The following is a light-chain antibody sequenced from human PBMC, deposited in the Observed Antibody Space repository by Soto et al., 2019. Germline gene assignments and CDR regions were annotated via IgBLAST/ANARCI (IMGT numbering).Light chain of an antibody. J-gene: IGKJ1*01. Sequence: IGLTQSPAPLSLSPGERATLSCMASQSVNSNFLAWYQQKPGQAPRLLISGASNRATGIPDRFSGSGSGTDFTLTISRLEPEDFAVYYCQQYGKSPRTVGQGTKVDI. V-gene: IGKV3-20*01. CDR1: QSVNSNF. CDR3: QQYGKSPRT. CDR2: GAS.